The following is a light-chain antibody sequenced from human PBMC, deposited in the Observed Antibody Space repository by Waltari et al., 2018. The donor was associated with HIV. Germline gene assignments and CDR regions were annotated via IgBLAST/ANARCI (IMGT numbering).Light chain of an antibody. CDR1: NPRTSY. CDR2: GKN. CDR3: KTRDRSGNLYV. V-gene: IGLV3-19*01. Sequence: SSELTQDPAVSVAVGQRVKITCPGDNPRTSYASWYQQKPCQAPFLVSNGKNRRPSEIPDRFSSSASRNKAFLTITGAQAEDEAEYYCKTRDRSGNLYVFGTGTTVTVL. J-gene: IGLJ1*01.